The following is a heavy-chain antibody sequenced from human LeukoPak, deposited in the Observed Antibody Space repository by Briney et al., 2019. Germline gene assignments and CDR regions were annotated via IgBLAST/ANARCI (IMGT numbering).Heavy chain of an antibody. CDR3: ASERSYGDYYYCYGMDV. J-gene: IGHJ6*02. Sequence: ASVKVSCKASGYIFTSYYMHWVRQAPGQGLEWMGIINPSGGSTSYPQKFQGRVTMTRDTSISTAYMELSRLRSDDTAVYYCASERSYGDYYYCYGMDVWGQGTTVTVSS. V-gene: IGHV1-46*01. CDR2: INPSGGST. CDR1: GYIFTSYY. D-gene: IGHD4-17*01.